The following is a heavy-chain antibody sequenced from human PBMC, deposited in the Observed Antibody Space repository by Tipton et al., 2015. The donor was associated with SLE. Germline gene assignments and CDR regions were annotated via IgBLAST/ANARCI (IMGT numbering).Heavy chain of an antibody. D-gene: IGHD2-2*02. CDR3: ARTYCSSTSCYNYYYMDV. V-gene: IGHV4-59*01. CDR1: GGSINNYY. Sequence: TLSLTCTVSGGSINNYYWSWIRQPPGKGLEWIGYIYYSGSTNYNPSLKSRVTISVDTSKNQFFLKLSSVTAADTAVYYCARTYCSSTSCYNYYYMDVWGKGTTVTVSS. J-gene: IGHJ6*03. CDR2: IYYSGST.